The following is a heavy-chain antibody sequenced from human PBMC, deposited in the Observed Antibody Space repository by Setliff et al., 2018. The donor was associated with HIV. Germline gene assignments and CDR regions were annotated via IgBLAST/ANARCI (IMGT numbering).Heavy chain of an antibody. CDR3: ARGRERSESQVLQPISYKGMDV. J-gene: IGHJ6*02. D-gene: IGHD2-2*01. Sequence: SETLSLTCIVSGGSISSYYWTWIRQPPGKGLEWIGYIYHTGSTNYNPSLKGRVTMSVDTSKNQFSLKLSSVTAADTAVYYCARGRERSESQVLQPISYKGMDVWGQGTTVTVSS. V-gene: IGHV4-59*01. CDR2: IYHTGST. CDR1: GGSISSYY.